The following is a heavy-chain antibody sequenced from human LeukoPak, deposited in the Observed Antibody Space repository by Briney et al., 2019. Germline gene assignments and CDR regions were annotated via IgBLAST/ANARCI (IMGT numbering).Heavy chain of an antibody. V-gene: IGHV1-69*05. CDR2: IIPIFGTA. CDR3: ARGLSPPTDI. J-gene: IGHJ3*02. CDR1: GGTFSSYA. Sequence: SVKVSCKASGGTFSSYAISWVRQAPGQGLAWMGRIIPIFGTANYAQKFQGRVTITTDESTSTAYMELSSLRSEDTAVYYCARGLSPPTDIWGQGTMVTVSS.